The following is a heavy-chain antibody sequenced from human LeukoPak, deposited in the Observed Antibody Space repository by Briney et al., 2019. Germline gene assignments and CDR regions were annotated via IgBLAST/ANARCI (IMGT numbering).Heavy chain of an antibody. D-gene: IGHD3/OR15-3a*01. V-gene: IGHV3-11*01. CDR2: ISGSGGTI. CDR1: GFTFRGHY. J-gene: IGHJ4*02. CDR3: ARGERTGVFDY. Sequence: PGGSLRLSCAASGFTFRGHYMNWIRQAPGKGLEWVSYISGSGGTISYADSVKGRFTISRDNAHNSLDLQMNSLRVEDTAVYYCARGERTGVFDYWGQGTLVTVSS.